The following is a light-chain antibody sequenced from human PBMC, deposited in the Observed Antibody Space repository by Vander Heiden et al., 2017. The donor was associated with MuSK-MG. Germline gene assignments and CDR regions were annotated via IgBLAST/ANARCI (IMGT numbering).Light chain of an antibody. CDR1: QDISND. CDR2: DAS. J-gene: IGKJ2*01. CDR3: QQYDNLPTYT. Sequence: IQMTQYPSSLSASVGDRVTLTCQASQDISNDVNWYQQKPGKAPKLLSYDASNLETGVPSRFSGSVCGTDFTLTISSLQPEDMATYYGQQYDNLPTYTFGQGTKVEIK. V-gene: IGKV1-33*01.